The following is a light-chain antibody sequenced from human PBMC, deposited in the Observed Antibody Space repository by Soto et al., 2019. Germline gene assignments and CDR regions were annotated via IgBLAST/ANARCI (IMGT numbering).Light chain of an antibody. V-gene: IGKV1-39*01. Sequence: DIQMTHSPSCLSASVGDRVTIPSRASQNISLYLKWDQQKPAKAPRLLVYIASNLQSGVASRFSGSGSGTDFTLTITNLQREDFATYYCQQSYTTQTWTFGPGTKVDIK. CDR1: QNISLY. CDR3: QQSYTTQTWT. CDR2: IAS. J-gene: IGKJ1*01.